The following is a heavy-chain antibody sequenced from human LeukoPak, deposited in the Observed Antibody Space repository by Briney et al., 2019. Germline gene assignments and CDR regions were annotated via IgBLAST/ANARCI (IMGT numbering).Heavy chain of an antibody. D-gene: IGHD3-22*01. Sequence: GGPLRLSCAASGFTFSSYAMSWVRQAPGKGLEWVSAISGSGGSTYYADSVKGRFTISRDNSKNTLYLQMNSLRAEDTAVYYCAKVWDSSGYSDYWGQGTLVTVSS. CDR1: GFTFSSYA. CDR2: ISGSGGST. J-gene: IGHJ4*02. V-gene: IGHV3-23*01. CDR3: AKVWDSSGYSDY.